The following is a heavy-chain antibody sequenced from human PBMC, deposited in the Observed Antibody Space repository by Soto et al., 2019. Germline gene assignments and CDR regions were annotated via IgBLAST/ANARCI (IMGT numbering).Heavy chain of an antibody. D-gene: IGHD4-17*01. CDR2: ISYDGSNK. V-gene: IGHV3-30-3*02. CDR1: GFTFSSYA. CDR3: GKSTRQYGDRVSFDY. Sequence: GGSLRLSCAASGFTFSSYAMHWVRQAPGKGLEWVAVISYDGSNKYYADSVKGRFTISRDNSKNTLYLQMSGLRVEDTAVYYCGKSTRQYGDRVSFDYWGQGSLVTVSS. J-gene: IGHJ4*02.